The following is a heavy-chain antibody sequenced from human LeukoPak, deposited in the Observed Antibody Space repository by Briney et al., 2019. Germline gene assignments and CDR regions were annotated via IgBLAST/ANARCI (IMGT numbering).Heavy chain of an antibody. V-gene: IGHV4-59*01. D-gene: IGHD6-13*01. CDR2: IYYSGST. Sequence: SETLSLTCTVSGGSISSYYWSWIRQPPGKGLEWIGYIYYSGSTNYNPSLKSRVTISVDTSKNQFSLKLSSVTAADTAVYYCARGARLRIAAAGTFYYGMDVWGQGTTVTVSS. J-gene: IGHJ6*02. CDR3: ARGARLRIAAAGTFYYGMDV. CDR1: GGSISSYY.